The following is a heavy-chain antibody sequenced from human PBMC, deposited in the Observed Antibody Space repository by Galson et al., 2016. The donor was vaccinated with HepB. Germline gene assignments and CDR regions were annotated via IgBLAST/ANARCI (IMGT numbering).Heavy chain of an antibody. CDR2: SSGSGTTI. D-gene: IGHD3-10*01. Sequence: SLRLSCAASGFTLSGHYMSWIRQAPGRGLEWLLYSSGSGTTIKYADSLQRRFAISKGTANNSMCLQMRSLRAEDTALYYCARGPLYYGSGARYGMDVWGQGTTVTVSS. V-gene: IGHV3-11*01. CDR1: GFTLSGHY. J-gene: IGHJ6*02. CDR3: ARGPLYYGSGARYGMDV.